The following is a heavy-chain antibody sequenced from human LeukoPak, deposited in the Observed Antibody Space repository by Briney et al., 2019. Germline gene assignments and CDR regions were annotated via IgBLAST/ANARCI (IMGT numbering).Heavy chain of an antibody. Sequence: PGGSLRLSCAASGFTFSSYAMSWVRQAPGKGLEWVSAISGSGGSTYYADSVKGRFTISRDNSKNTLYLQMNSLRAEDTAVYYCAKERYYGSGSYYGPVNWFDPWGQGTLVTVSS. CDR1: GFTFSSYA. D-gene: IGHD3-10*01. CDR3: AKERYYGSGSYYGPVNWFDP. CDR2: ISGSGGST. V-gene: IGHV3-23*01. J-gene: IGHJ5*02.